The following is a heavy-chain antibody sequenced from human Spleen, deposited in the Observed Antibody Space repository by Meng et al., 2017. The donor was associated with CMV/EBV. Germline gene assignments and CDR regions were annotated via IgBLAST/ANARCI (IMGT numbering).Heavy chain of an antibody. V-gene: IGHV1-2*02. Sequence: ASVKVSCKASEYTFTDYYMHWVRQAPGQGLEWMGCINPNSGDTNYARKYQGRVTMTRDTSISTAYMELNRLTSDDTAMYFCARDVIPGYNYYGMDVWGQGTTVTVSS. CDR1: EYTFTDYY. D-gene: IGHD5-12*01. CDR3: ARDVIPGYNYYGMDV. CDR2: INPNSGDT. J-gene: IGHJ6*02.